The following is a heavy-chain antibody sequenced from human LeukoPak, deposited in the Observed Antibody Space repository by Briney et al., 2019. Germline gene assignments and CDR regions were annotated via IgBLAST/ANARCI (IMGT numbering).Heavy chain of an antibody. Sequence: ASVKVSCKTSGYTFTSYYVSWVRQAPGQGLEWMGWISGYNAKTKYVQKFQGRITMTIDTSTTTAYMELRSLTSDDTAVYYCARVRGYYASSDYSDDWGQGTLVTVSS. J-gene: IGHJ4*02. V-gene: IGHV1-18*04. CDR2: ISGYNAKT. D-gene: IGHD3-22*01. CDR1: GYTFTSYY. CDR3: ARVRGYYASSDYSDD.